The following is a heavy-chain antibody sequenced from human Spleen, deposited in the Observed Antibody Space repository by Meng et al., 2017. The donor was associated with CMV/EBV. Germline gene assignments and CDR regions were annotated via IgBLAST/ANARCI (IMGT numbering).Heavy chain of an antibody. CDR3: AREPRAVGGYYFDY. CDR1: GFTFSSYA. D-gene: IGHD6-19*01. CDR2: ITASGGST. V-gene: IGHV3-23*01. Sequence: LSLTCAASGFTFSSYAMSWVRQAPGQGLERVSPITASGGSTYYSDSVKGRFTISRDNSKDTLFLQMVSVRAEDTAVYFCAREPRAVGGYYFDYWGQGTLVTVSS. J-gene: IGHJ4*02.